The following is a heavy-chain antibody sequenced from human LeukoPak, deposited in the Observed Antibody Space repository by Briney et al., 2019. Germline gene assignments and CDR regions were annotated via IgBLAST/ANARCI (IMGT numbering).Heavy chain of an antibody. Sequence: LTGGSLRLSCAASGFTFDDYAMHWVRQAPGKGLEWVSGISWNSGGIGYADSVKGRFTISRDNAKNSLYLQMNSLRAEDTALYYCAKEGVVVAATEGHWFDPWGQGTLVTVSS. CDR3: AKEGVVVAATEGHWFDP. J-gene: IGHJ5*02. V-gene: IGHV3-9*01. D-gene: IGHD2-15*01. CDR2: ISWNSGGI. CDR1: GFTFDDYA.